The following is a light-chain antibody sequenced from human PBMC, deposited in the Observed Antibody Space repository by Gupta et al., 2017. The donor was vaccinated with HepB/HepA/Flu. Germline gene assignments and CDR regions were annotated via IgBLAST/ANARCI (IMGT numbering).Light chain of an antibody. CDR2: TNN. CDR1: SSNIGSNT. Sequence: QSVLTQAPSASGPPGQRVTISCSGSSSNIGSNTVNWYQQLPGTAPKLLIYTNNRRPSGVPDRFSGSKSGTSASLAISGLQSEDEADYYCAAWDDSLNGVVFGGGTKLTVL. V-gene: IGLV1-44*01. J-gene: IGLJ2*01. CDR3: AAWDDSLNGVV.